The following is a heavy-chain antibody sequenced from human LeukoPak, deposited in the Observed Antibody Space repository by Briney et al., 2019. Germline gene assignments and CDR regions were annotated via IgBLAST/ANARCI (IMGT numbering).Heavy chain of an antibody. CDR1: GFTFNSYS. J-gene: IGHJ3*01. D-gene: IGHD1-26*01. CDR3: AKVQSDIVGAMFFSFDV. CDR2: IIGSGSEM. V-gene: IGHV3-21*06. Sequence: GGSLRLSCGGSGFTFNSYSVNWVRQAPGEGLEWVASIIGSGSEMFYADSLKGRFTISRDNSKNSLYLQMNSLRVEDTAVYYCAKVQSDIVGAMFFSFDVWGQGTMVSVSS.